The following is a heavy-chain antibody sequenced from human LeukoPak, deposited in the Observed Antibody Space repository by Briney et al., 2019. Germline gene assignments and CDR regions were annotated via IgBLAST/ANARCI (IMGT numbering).Heavy chain of an antibody. D-gene: IGHD6-13*01. CDR3: ARGLVAAPFDY. V-gene: IGHV3-7*01. Sequence: GGSLRLSCAVSGFTFSSYWMSWVRQAPGKGLEWVANIKEDGSEKYYVDSVKGRVTISRDNVKNSLYLQMNSLRAEDTAVYYCARGLVAAPFDYWGQGTLVTVSS. J-gene: IGHJ4*02. CDR2: IKEDGSEK. CDR1: GFTFSSYW.